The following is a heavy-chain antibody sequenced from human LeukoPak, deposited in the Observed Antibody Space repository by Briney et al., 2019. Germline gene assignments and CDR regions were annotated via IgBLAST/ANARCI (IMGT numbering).Heavy chain of an antibody. Sequence: GASVKVSCKASGYTFTGYYMHWVRQAPGQGLEWMGWTNPNRGGTNYAQKFQGRVTMTRDTSISTAYMELSRLRSDDTAVYYCASSLIGYLLDAFDIWGQGTMVTVSS. CDR1: GYTFTGYY. CDR3: ASSLIGYLLDAFDI. D-gene: IGHD3-9*01. CDR2: TNPNRGGT. J-gene: IGHJ3*02. V-gene: IGHV1-2*02.